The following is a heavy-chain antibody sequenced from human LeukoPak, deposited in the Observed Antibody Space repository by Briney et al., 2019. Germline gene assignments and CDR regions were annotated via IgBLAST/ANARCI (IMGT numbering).Heavy chain of an antibody. D-gene: IGHD5-18*01. CDR2: INPNSGGT. CDR3: ARGGIQLWFLVDY. Sequence: ASVKVSCKAAGYTFTGYFMHWVRQAPGQGLEWMGWINPNSGGTNYAQKFQGRVTMTRDTSISTAYMELSSLRSDDTAVYYCARGGIQLWFLVDYWGQGTLVTVSS. J-gene: IGHJ4*02. V-gene: IGHV1-2*02. CDR1: GYTFTGYF.